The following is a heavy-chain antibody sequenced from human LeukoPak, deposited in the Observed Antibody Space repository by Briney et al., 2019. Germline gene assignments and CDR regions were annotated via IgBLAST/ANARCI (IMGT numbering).Heavy chain of an antibody. CDR3: ARNSFGGAFDM. Sequence: GRSLRLSCAASGFTFSSYGMHWVRQAPGKGLEWVAVIWYDGSNKYYADSVKGRFTISRDNSKNTLYLQMNSLRAEDTAVYYCARNSFGGAFDMWGQGTMVTVSS. CDR2: IWYDGSNK. CDR1: GFTFSSYG. D-gene: IGHD3-16*01. J-gene: IGHJ3*02. V-gene: IGHV3-33*01.